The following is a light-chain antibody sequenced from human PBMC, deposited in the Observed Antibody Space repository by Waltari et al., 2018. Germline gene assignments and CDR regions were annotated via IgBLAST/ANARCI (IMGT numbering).Light chain of an antibody. CDR1: QSLLHSSGYNY. J-gene: IGKJ4*02. CDR3: MQALESPS. Sequence: IVMTQSPLSLPFTPGEPASLPCTSSQSLLHSSGYNYLTGFLQKPGQSPQLLIYLGSIRASGVPDRFSGSGSGTDFTLKITRVEADDVGFYYCMQALESPSFGGGTKVEIK. CDR2: LGS. V-gene: IGKV2-28*01.